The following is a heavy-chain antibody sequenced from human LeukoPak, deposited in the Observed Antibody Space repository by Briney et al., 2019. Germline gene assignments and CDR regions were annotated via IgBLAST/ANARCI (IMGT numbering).Heavy chain of an antibody. D-gene: IGHD3-3*01. CDR2: IYHVGGT. Sequence: KPSETLSLTCTVSGVSIKSNSDYWGWLRQPPGKGLEWIGSIYHVGGTYYNPSLKSRDTISIDTSKNQFSLKLTSVTAADTAVYYCARGEGFRFWSGYGKDPPMHMDVWGKGTTVTVSS. J-gene: IGHJ6*03. V-gene: IGHV4-39*07. CDR1: GVSIKSNSDY. CDR3: ARGEGFRFWSGYGKDPPMHMDV.